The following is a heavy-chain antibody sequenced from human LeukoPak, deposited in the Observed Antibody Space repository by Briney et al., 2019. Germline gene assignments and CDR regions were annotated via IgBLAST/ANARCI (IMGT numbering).Heavy chain of an antibody. V-gene: IGHV3-30*18. D-gene: IGHD1-26*01. CDR1: GFTFTHYA. J-gene: IGHJ6*03. CDR3: AKGRGWEASYYYYYMDV. CDR2: IFYDGTIQ. Sequence: GGSLRLSCAASGFTFTHYAMHWVRQTPGKGLEWVAVIFYDGTIQYYSDSVRGRLIVSRDNPKNTLYLQMNSLRAEDTAVYYCAKGRGWEASYYYYYMDVWGKGTTVTISS.